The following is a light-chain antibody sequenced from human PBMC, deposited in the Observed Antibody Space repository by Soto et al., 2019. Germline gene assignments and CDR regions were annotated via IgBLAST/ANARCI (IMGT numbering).Light chain of an antibody. CDR2: DVT. Sequence: QSALTQPRSVSGSPGQSVTISCTGTSSNVGGYNYVSWYQQHPGIAPQLIIYDVTKRPSGVPDRFSGSKSGNTASLTISGLQAEDEAYYYCCSYAGSYSWVFGGGTKLTVL. CDR3: CSYAGSYSWV. CDR1: SSNVGGYNY. J-gene: IGLJ3*02. V-gene: IGLV2-11*01.